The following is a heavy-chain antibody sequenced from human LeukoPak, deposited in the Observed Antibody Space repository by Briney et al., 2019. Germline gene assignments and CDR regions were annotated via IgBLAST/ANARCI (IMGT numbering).Heavy chain of an antibody. Sequence: SQTLSPTCTVSGGSISSGDYYWSWIRQPPGKGLEWIAYVYYSGSTYYNPSLKSRVTMSADTSKNQLSLKLSSVTAADTAVYYCARPYYYDSRIDPWGQGILVTVSS. J-gene: IGHJ5*02. CDR3: ARPYYYDSRIDP. D-gene: IGHD3-22*01. V-gene: IGHV4-30-4*01. CDR2: VYYSGST. CDR1: GGSISSGDYY.